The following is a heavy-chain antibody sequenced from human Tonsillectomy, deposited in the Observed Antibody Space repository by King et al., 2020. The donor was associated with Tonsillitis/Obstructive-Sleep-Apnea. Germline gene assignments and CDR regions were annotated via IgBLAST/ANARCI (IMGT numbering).Heavy chain of an antibody. CDR2: IYYSGST. J-gene: IGHJ4*02. D-gene: IGHD3-10*01. Sequence: QLVESGPGLVKPSETLSLICSVSGGSITSNNYYWGWIRQPPGKGLEWIGSIYYSGSTYYNPSLKSRVTMSVDTSKNQFSLKLSSVTAADTAVYYCARHRGYYFDYWGQGTLVTVSS. CDR1: GGSITSNNYY. CDR3: ARHRGYYFDY. V-gene: IGHV4-39*01.